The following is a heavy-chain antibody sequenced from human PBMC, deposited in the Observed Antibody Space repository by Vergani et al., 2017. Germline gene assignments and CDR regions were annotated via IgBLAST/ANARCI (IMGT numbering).Heavy chain of an antibody. V-gene: IGHV1-69-2*01. D-gene: IGHD1-26*01. Sequence: EVQLVQSGAEVKKPGATVKISCKVSGYTFTDYYMHWVQQAPGKGLEWMGLVDPEDGETIYAQKFQGRVTITADESTSTAYMELSSLRSEDTAVYYCARVGSATPRSYYYYMDVWGKGTTVTVSS. J-gene: IGHJ6*03. CDR3: ARVGSATPRSYYYYMDV. CDR2: VDPEDGET. CDR1: GYTFTDYY.